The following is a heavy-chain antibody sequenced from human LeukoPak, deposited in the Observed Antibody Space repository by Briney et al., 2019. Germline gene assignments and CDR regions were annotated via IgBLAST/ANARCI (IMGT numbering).Heavy chain of an antibody. Sequence: GSLRLSCAASGFIFSSYAINWVRQPPGKGLEWIGEIYHTGTTNYNPSLKSRVTISVDKSKSQFSLNLTSVTAADTAVYYCARGRNGYNFIDYWGQGTLVTVSS. V-gene: IGHV4-4*02. CDR3: ARGRNGYNFIDY. D-gene: IGHD5-24*01. J-gene: IGHJ4*02. CDR1: GFIFSSYA. CDR2: IYHTGTT.